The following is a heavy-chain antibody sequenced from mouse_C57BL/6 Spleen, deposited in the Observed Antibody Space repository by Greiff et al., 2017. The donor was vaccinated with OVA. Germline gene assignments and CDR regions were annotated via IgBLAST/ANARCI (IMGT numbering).Heavy chain of an antibody. V-gene: IGHV1-64*01. Sequence: QVQLKQPGAELVKPGASVKLSCKASGYTFTSYWMHWVKQRPGQGLEWIGMIHPNSGSTNYNEKFKSKATLTVDKSSSTAYMQLSSLTSEDSAVYYCARSHYYGSSPMAMDYWGQGTSVTVSS. CDR1: GYTFTSYW. CDR3: ARSHYYGSSPMAMDY. D-gene: IGHD1-1*01. J-gene: IGHJ4*01. CDR2: IHPNSGST.